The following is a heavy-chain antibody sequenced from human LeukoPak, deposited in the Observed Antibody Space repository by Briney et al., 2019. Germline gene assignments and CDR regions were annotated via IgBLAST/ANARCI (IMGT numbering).Heavy chain of an antibody. V-gene: IGHV3-9*01. CDR3: LTSSFDH. CDR1: GFTLGDYD. Sequence: PGGSLRLSRAASGFTLGDYDIHWVRQAPGKGPEWVSSISSNSDTIAYAEPVKGRFTVSRDNTINSLYLQMDSLRVEDAALYYCLTSSFDHGGQGTLVTVPS. J-gene: IGHJ4*02. CDR2: ISSNSDTI.